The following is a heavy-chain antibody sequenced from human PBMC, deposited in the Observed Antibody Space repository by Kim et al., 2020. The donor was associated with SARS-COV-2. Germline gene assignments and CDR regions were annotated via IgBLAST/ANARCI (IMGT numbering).Heavy chain of an antibody. V-gene: IGHV4-30-2*01. CDR3: ASSGSSWYYFDY. CDR2: IYHSGST. CDR1: GGSISSGGYS. D-gene: IGHD6-13*01. J-gene: IGHJ4*02. Sequence: SETLSLTCAVSGGSISSGGYSWSWIRQPPGKGLEWIGYIYHSGSTYYNPSLKSRVTISVDRSKNQFSLKLSSVTAADTAVYYCASSGSSWYYFDYWGQGTLVTVSS.